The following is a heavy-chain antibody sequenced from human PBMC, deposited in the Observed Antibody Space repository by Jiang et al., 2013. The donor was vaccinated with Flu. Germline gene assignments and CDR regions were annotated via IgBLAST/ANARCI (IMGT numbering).Heavy chain of an antibody. CDR2: IDWDDDK. D-gene: IGHD4-11*01. V-gene: IGHV2-70*01. CDR1: GFSLSTSGVG. J-gene: IGHJ3*02. Sequence: KPTQTLTLTCTFSGFSLSTSGVGVGWIRQPPGKALEWLALIDWDDDKYYSTSLKTRLTISKDTSKNQVVLTMTNMDPVDTATYYCARFKGFAVTTWGPDDAFDIWGQGTMVTVSS. CDR3: ARFKGFAVTTWGPDDAFDI.